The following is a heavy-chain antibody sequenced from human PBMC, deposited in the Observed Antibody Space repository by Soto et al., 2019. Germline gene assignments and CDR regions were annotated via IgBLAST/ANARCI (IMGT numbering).Heavy chain of an antibody. CDR1: GYTFNIHY. V-gene: IGHV1-46*02. D-gene: IGHD6-13*01. J-gene: IGHJ4*02. CDR3: AREGTLAVAPLDY. Sequence: ASVKVSCKASGYTFNIHYMHWVRQAPGQGLEWMGMISPSGDSTNYAQKFQDRVTMTRDTSTSTVYMELSSLRPEDTAVYYCAREGTLAVAPLDYWGQGPLVTVSS. CDR2: ISPSGDST.